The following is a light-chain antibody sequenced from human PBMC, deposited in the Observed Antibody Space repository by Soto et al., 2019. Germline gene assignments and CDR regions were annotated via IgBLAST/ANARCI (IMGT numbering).Light chain of an antibody. CDR1: QSISSW. CDR3: QQYNSYWGT. V-gene: IGKV1-5*03. Sequence: DIQMTQSPSTLSASVGDRVPITCRASQSISSWLAWYQQKPGKAPKLLIYKASSLESGVPSRFSGSGSGTEFTLTISSLQPDDFATYYCQQYNSYWGTFGQGTKVDIK. CDR2: KAS. J-gene: IGKJ1*01.